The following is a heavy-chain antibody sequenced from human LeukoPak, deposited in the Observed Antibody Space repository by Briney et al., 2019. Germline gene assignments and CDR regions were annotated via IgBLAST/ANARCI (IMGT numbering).Heavy chain of an antibody. Sequence: PGVSVKVSCKASGYTFTSYDINWVRQATGQGLEWMGWMNPNSGNTGYAQKFQGRVTITRNTSISTAYMELSSLRSEDTAVYYCAREGRFTMVRGVMRYYYYYYMDVWGKGTTVTVSS. D-gene: IGHD3-10*01. CDR3: AREGRFTMVRGVMRYYYYYYMDV. V-gene: IGHV1-8*03. CDR1: GYTFTSYD. CDR2: MNPNSGNT. J-gene: IGHJ6*03.